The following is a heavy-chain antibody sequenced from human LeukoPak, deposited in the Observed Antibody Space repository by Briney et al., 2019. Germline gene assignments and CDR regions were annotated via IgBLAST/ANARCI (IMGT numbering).Heavy chain of an antibody. V-gene: IGHV3-15*01. D-gene: IGHD3-10*01. CDR3: TTDLYYYSSGSYSY. J-gene: IGHJ4*02. CDR2: IKSKTDGGTT. Sequence: GGSLRLSCAASGFTFSNAWMSWVRQAPGRGLEWVGRIKSKTDGGTTDYAAPVKSRFTISRDDSKNTLYLQMNSLKTEDTAVYYCTTDLYYYSSGSYSYWGQGTLVTVSS. CDR1: GFTFSNAW.